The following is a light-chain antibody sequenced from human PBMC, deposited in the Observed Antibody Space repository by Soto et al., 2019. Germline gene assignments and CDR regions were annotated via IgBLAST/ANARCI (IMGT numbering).Light chain of an antibody. V-gene: IGLV7-46*01. J-gene: IGLJ3*02. CDR1: TGAVTGGHY. Sequence: QAVVTQEPSLTVSPGGTVTLTCGSSTGAVTGGHYPYWFQQKPGQAPRTLIYDTSNKHSWTPARFSGSLLGGKAALTLSGAQPEDEAEYYCLLSYSGAREVFGGGTKVTVL. CDR2: DTS. CDR3: LLSYSGAREV.